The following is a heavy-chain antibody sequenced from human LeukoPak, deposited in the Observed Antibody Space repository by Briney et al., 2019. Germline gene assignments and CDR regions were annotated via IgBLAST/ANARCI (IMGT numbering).Heavy chain of an antibody. CDR1: GGSISSSSYY. Sequence: SETLSLTCTVSGGSISSSSYYWGWIRQPPGKGLEWIGSIYYSGSTYYNPSLKSRVTISVDTSKNQFSLKLSSVTAADTAVYYCAREGDIVATGGFDYWGQGTLVTVSS. CDR3: AREGDIVATGGFDY. J-gene: IGHJ4*02. V-gene: IGHV4-39*07. CDR2: IYYSGST. D-gene: IGHD5-12*01.